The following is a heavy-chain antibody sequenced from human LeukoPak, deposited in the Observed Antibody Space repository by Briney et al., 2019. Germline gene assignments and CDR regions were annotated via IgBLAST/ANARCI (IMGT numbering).Heavy chain of an antibody. V-gene: IGHV1-18*01. CDR1: GYTFTSYG. CDR2: ISAYNGNT. D-gene: IGHD6-6*01. CDR3: ARSAYSSSSGAYYFDY. Sequence: GASVKVSCKASGYTFTSYGISWVRQAPGQGLEWMGWISAYNGNTNYAQKLQGRVTMTTDTSTSTAYMELRSLRSDDTAVYYCARSAYSSSSGAYYFDYWGQGTLVTVSS. J-gene: IGHJ4*02.